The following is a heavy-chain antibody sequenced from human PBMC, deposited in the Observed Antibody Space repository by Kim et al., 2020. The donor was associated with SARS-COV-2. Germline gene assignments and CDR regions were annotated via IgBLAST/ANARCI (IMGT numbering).Heavy chain of an antibody. CDR1: GGSFSGYY. Sequence: SETLSLTCAVYGGSFSGYYWSWIRQPPGKGLEWIGEINHSGSTNYNPSLKSRVTISVDTSKNQFSLKLSSVTAADTAVYYCASVEISRIAAAGPPIDYWG. CDR3: ASVEISRIAAAGPPIDY. V-gene: IGHV4-34*01. CDR2: INHSGST. J-gene: IGHJ4*01. D-gene: IGHD6-13*01.